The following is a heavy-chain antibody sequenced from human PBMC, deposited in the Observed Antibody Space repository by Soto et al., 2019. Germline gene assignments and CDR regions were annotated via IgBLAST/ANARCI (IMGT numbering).Heavy chain of an antibody. CDR1: GGSISSGDYY. Sequence: QVQLQESGPGLVKPSQTLSLTCTVSGGSISSGDYYWSWIRQPPGKGLEWIGYIYYSGSTYYNPSXXXXXXXXVDXXXXXXXLKLSSVTAAXTXXXXXXXXXXXXXXXGSCHHDWYFDLXGXXTXXXVSS. V-gene: IGHV4-30-4*01. CDR2: IYYSGST. D-gene: IGHD2-15*01. J-gene: IGHJ2*01. CDR3: XXXXXXXXXXGSCHHDWYFDL.